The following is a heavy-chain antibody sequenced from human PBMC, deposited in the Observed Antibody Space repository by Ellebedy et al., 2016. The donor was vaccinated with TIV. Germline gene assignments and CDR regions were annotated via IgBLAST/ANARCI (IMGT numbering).Heavy chain of an antibody. V-gene: IGHV3-66*01. CDR2: IYGDGGT. CDR3: ARDPRGGGDYGDNWFDP. J-gene: IGHJ5*02. Sequence: GGSLRLSCEASGITVSDYFMSWVRQAPGKGLEWVSVIYGDGGTNYTDSVQGRFTISRDSSKNTLYLQMNSLRAEDTAVYYCARDPRGGGDYGDNWFDPWGQGTLVTVSS. CDR1: GITVSDYF. D-gene: IGHD4-17*01.